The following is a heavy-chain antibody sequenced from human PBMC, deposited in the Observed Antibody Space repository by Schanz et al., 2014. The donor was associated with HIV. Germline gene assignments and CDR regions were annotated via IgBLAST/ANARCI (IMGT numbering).Heavy chain of an antibody. D-gene: IGHD6-13*01. CDR2: IIHTFGTT. CDR3: ARDSPVAAGTLDY. CDR1: GGTFSIYA. V-gene: IGHV1-69*01. J-gene: IGHJ4*02. Sequence: QVQLVQSGAEVKKPGSSVKVSCKASGGTFSIYAISWVRQAPGQGLEWMGGIIHTFGTTNYAPKFQGRVTINVDESTSTAYMELSSLRSEDTAVYYCARDSPVAAGTLDYWGQGTLVTVSS.